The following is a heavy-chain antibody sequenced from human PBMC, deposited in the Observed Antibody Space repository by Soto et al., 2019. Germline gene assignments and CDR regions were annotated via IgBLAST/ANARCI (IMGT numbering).Heavy chain of an antibody. D-gene: IGHD2-2*01. J-gene: IGHJ4*02. CDR3: ARESRDPVVVVPAAIVD. Sequence: PGGSLRLSCAASGFTFIRYTMNWVRQAPGKGLEWVSSISASSSHIYYADSVKGRFTISRDNAKNSLSLQMNSLRAEDMAVYYCARESRDPVVVVPAAIVDWGRGILVTVSS. CDR1: GFTFIRYT. CDR2: ISASSSHI. V-gene: IGHV3-21*01.